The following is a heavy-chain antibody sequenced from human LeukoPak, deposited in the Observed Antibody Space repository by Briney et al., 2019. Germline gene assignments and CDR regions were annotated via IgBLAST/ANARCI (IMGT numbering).Heavy chain of an antibody. CDR1: GGSISSSSYY. V-gene: IGHV4-39*01. J-gene: IGHJ4*02. D-gene: IGHD6-13*01. Sequence: ETLSLTCTVSGGSISSSSYYWGWIRQPPGKGLEWIGSIYYSGSTYYNPSLKSRVTISVDTSKNQFSLKLSSVTAADTAVYYCARISSSWSDPFDYWGQGTLVTVSS. CDR2: IYYSGST. CDR3: ARISSSWSDPFDY.